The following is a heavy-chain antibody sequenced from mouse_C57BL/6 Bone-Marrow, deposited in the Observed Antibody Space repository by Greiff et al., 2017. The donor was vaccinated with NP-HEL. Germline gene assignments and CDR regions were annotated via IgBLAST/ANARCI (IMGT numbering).Heavy chain of an antibody. Sequence: QVQLQQSGAELVRPGTSVKASCKASGYAFTNYLIEWVKQRPGQGLEWIGVINPGSGGTNYNEKFKGKATLTADKSSSTAYMQLSSLTSEDFAVYFCARSSYYSIHYWGQGTTLTVSS. J-gene: IGHJ2*01. CDR1: GYAFTNYL. D-gene: IGHD2-5*01. CDR2: INPGSGGT. V-gene: IGHV1-54*01. CDR3: ARSSYYSIHY.